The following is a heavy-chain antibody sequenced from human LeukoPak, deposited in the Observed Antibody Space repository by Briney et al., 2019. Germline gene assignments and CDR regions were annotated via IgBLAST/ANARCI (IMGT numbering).Heavy chain of an antibody. CDR1: RVSFSDYT. CDR3: ARDRRATPMYFFDF. J-gene: IGHJ4*02. CDR2: IRHSGVDS. V-gene: IGHV3-23*01. Sequence: GGSLRLSCAASRVSFSDYTMSWVRQLPGKGLEWVSGIRHSGVDSSYADSVKGRFAISRDNSKNMLYLQMNSLRDDDTGVYYCARDRRATPMYFFDFWGQGTLVTVSS. D-gene: IGHD2-15*01.